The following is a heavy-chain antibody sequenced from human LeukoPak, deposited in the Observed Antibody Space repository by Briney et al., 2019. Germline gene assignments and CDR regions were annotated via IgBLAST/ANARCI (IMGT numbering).Heavy chain of an antibody. Sequence: SETLSLTCAVSGGSFSGYFWSWIRQSPGKGLEWIGEINHSGSTNYNPSLKSRVTISVDTSKNQFSLKLTSVTAADTAVYYCARLRYCSTTSCYYHYYYMDVWGKGTTVTVSS. V-gene: IGHV4-34*01. CDR1: GGSFSGYF. J-gene: IGHJ6*03. CDR3: ARLRYCSTTSCYYHYYYMDV. D-gene: IGHD2-2*01. CDR2: INHSGST.